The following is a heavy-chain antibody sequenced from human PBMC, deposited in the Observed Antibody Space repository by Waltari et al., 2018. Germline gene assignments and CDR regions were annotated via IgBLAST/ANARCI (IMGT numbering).Heavy chain of an antibody. CDR2: IYRDGRT. V-gene: IGHV3-53*02. CDR1: GFTVGGRY. CDR3: ARDHGVSYLDGALDI. D-gene: IGHD1-26*01. J-gene: IGHJ3*02. Sequence: EVQLVETGGGLIQHGGSLRLSCAASGFTVGGRYLTWVRQAPGTGLECVSVIYRDGRTFYADPVKGRFTISRDDSKNTLCLQMSNLRAEDTALYYCARDHGVSYLDGALDIWGQGTMVTVSS.